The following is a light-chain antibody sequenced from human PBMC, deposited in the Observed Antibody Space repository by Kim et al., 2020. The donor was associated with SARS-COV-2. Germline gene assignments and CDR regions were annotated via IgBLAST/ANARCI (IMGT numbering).Light chain of an antibody. V-gene: IGKV3-15*01. Sequence: SPGERATLSCRASQTIKNRLVWYQQKPGQAPRLLIYDATTRAPGIPARFIGSGSETDFTLTISSLQSEDFAVYYWQQSNDWPPLTFGQGTKVDIK. CDR1: QTIKNR. CDR3: QQSNDWPPLT. J-gene: IGKJ1*01. CDR2: DAT.